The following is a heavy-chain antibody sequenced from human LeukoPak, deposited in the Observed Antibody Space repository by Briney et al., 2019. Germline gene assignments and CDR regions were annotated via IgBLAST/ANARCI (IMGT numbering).Heavy chain of an antibody. V-gene: IGHV3-33*01. CDR3: ARAFRDGGGSDY. D-gene: IGHD4-23*01. Sequence: PGRSLRLSCAASGFTFSSYGMHWVRQAPGKGLEWVAVIWYDGSNKYYADSVKGRFTISRDNSKNTLYLQMNSLRAEDTAVYYCARAFRDGGGSDYWGQGTLVTVSS. J-gene: IGHJ4*02. CDR1: GFTFSSYG. CDR2: IWYDGSNK.